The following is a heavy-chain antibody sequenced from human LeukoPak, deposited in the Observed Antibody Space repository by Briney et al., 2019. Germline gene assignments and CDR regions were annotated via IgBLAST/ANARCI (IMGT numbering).Heavy chain of an antibody. J-gene: IGHJ4*01. V-gene: IGHV5-51*01. CDR3: AGSGGHMGRSPDYFYY. CDR1: GYSFTSYW. Sequence: GESLKISCKGSGYSFTSYWIGWVRQMPGKGLEWMGTIYPGDSDTRYSPSFQGQVTISADKSISTAYLQWSSLKASDTAMYYCAGSGGHMGRSPDYFYYLGQGTLVTVSS. CDR2: IYPGDSDT. D-gene: IGHD3-10*01.